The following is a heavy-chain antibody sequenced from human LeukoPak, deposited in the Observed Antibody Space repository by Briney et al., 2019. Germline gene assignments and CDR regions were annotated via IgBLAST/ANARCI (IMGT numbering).Heavy chain of an antibody. CDR3: ARGGKQWLSPYYYYGMDV. CDR2: INHSGST. J-gene: IGHJ6*04. CDR1: GGSFSGYY. Sequence: SETLSLTCAVYGGSFSGYYWSWIRQPPGKGLEWIGEINHSGSTNYNPSLKSRVTISVDTSKNQFSLKLSSATAADTAVYYCARGGKQWLSPYYYYGMDVWGKGTTVTVSS. D-gene: IGHD6-19*01. V-gene: IGHV4-34*01.